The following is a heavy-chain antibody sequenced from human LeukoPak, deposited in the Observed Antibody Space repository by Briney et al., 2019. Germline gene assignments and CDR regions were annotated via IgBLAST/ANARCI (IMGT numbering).Heavy chain of an antibody. J-gene: IGHJ4*02. CDR2: INPNSGGT. CDR1: GYTFTGYY. V-gene: IGHV1-2*02. D-gene: IGHD4-17*01. CDR3: ARASREKNTVTNDY. Sequence: ASVKVSCKASGYTFTGYYMHWVRQAPGQGLEWMGWINPNSGGTNYAQKFQGRVTMTRDTSISTAYMELSRLRSDDTAVYYCARASREKNTVTNDYWGQGTLVTVSS.